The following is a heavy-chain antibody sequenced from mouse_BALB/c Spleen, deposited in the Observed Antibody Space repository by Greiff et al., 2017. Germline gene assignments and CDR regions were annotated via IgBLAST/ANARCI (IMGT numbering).Heavy chain of an antibody. CDR2: ISNGGGST. Sequence: EVKVVESGGGLVQPGGSLKLSCAASGFTFSSYTMSWVRQTPEKRLEWVAYISNGGGSTYYPDTVKGRFTISRDNAKNTLYLQMSSLKSEDTAMYYCARRGVVEDYFDYWGQGTTLTVSS. CDR3: ARRGVVEDYFDY. V-gene: IGHV5-12-2*01. J-gene: IGHJ2*01. D-gene: IGHD1-1*01. CDR1: GFTFSSYT.